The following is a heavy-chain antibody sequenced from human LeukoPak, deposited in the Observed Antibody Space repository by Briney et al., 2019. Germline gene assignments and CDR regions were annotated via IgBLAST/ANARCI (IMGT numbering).Heavy chain of an antibody. D-gene: IGHD4-23*01. V-gene: IGHV1-8*01. CDR2: MSPNSDNT. Sequence: ASVKVSCKASGYTFTSYDINWVRQATGQGLEWMGWMSPNSDNTGYAQKFQGRVTFTRDTSISTAYMELRSLTSEDTAVYYCTRDYGGSSGWFDPWGQGTLVTVSS. CDR3: TRDYGGSSGWFDP. J-gene: IGHJ5*02. CDR1: GYTFTSYD.